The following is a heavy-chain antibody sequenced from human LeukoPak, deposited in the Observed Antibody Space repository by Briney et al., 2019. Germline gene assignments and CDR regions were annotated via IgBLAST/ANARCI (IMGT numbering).Heavy chain of an antibody. CDR3: ARGPDILTGYYIEYFQH. CDR1: GGSFSGYY. Sequence: SETLSLTCAVYGGSFSGYYWSWIRQPPGKGLEWIGEINHSGSTNYNPSLKSRVTISADTSKNQFSLKLSSVTAADTAVYYCARGPDILTGYYIEYFQHWGQGTLVTVSS. CDR2: INHSGST. V-gene: IGHV4-34*01. D-gene: IGHD3-9*01. J-gene: IGHJ1*01.